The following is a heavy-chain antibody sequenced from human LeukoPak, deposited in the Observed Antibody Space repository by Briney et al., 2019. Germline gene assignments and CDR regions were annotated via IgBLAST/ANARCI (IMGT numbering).Heavy chain of an antibody. CDR3: AKDLRSSWHNFDY. Sequence: GGSLRLSCAASGFTFSNAWMTWVRQAPGKGLEWVAFIRYDGSNKYYADSVKGRFTISRDNSKNTLYLQMNSLRAEDTAVYYCAKDLRSSWHNFDYWGQGTLVTVSS. CDR2: IRYDGSNK. V-gene: IGHV3-30*02. CDR1: GFTFSNAW. J-gene: IGHJ4*02. D-gene: IGHD6-13*01.